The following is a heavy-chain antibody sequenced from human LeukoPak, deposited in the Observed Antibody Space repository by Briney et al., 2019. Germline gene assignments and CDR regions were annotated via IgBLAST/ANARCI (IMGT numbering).Heavy chain of an antibody. V-gene: IGHV3-23*01. Sequence: GSLRLSCAASGFTFSNYAMSWVRQAPGKGLEWVSAISGSGDSTYYADSVKGRFTISRDNSKNTLYLQMNSLRAEDTAVYYCAKAPRRVTGDFDYWGQGTLVTVSS. J-gene: IGHJ4*02. CDR3: AKAPRRVTGDFDY. CDR1: GFTFSNYA. CDR2: ISGSGDST. D-gene: IGHD2-21*02.